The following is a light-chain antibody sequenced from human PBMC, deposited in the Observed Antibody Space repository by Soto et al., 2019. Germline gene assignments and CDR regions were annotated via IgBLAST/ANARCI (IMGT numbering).Light chain of an antibody. CDR3: SSYTNSRTLV. CDR2: DVS. CDR1: SRDVGGYNY. J-gene: IGLJ2*01. Sequence: QSALTQPASVSGSPGQSITISCTGTSRDVGGYNYVSWYQQHPGKAPKLMIYDVSDRPSGVSNRFSGSKSGNTASLTISGLQAEDEADYYCSSYTNSRTLVFGGGTKVTVL. V-gene: IGLV2-14*01.